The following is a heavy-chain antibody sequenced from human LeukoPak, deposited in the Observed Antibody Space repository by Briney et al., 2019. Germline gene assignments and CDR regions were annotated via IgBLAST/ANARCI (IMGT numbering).Heavy chain of an antibody. CDR1: GGSISSSSYY. CDR2: IYYSGST. D-gene: IGHD6-19*01. V-gene: IGHV4-39*01. J-gene: IGHJ6*03. Sequence: SETLSLTCTVSGGSISSSSYYWGWIRQPPGKGLEWIGSIYYSGSTYYNPSLKSRVTISVDTSKNQSSLKLSSVTAADTAVYYCARLSSSGWYSYYYYYMDVWGKGTTVTISS. CDR3: ARLSSSGWYSYYYYYMDV.